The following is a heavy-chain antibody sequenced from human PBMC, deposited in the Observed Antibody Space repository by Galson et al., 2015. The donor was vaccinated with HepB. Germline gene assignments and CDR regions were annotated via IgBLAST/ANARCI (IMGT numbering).Heavy chain of an antibody. J-gene: IGHJ6*02. V-gene: IGHV7-4-1*02. Sequence: SVKVSCKASGYTFTNYAVNWVRQAPGQGLEWMGWINTNTGSPTYAQGFTGRFVFSLDTSVSTAYLQISSLKAEDTAVYYCAREETDCSSDSCCYYYGLDVWGQGTTVTVSS. CDR1: GYTFTNYA. CDR3: AREETDCSSDSCCYYYGLDV. D-gene: IGHD2-2*01. CDR2: INTNTGSP.